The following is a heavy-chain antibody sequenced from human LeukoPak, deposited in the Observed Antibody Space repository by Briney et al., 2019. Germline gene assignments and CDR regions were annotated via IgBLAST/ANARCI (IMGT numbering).Heavy chain of an antibody. CDR2: INTGGDRT. V-gene: IGHV3-23*01. CDR3: AKSLGGYYGYYYMDV. J-gene: IGHJ6*03. CDR1: GFTFRSYA. Sequence: GGSLRLSCAASGFTFRSYAMTWVRQAPGKGLDWVSNINTGGDRTYYADSVKGRFTISRDNSKNTLYLQMNSLRAEDTAVYYCAKSLGGYYGYYYMDVWGKGTTVTVSS. D-gene: IGHD3-3*01.